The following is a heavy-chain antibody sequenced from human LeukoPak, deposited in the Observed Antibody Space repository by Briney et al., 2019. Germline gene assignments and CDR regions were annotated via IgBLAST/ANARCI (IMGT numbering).Heavy chain of an antibody. D-gene: IGHD3-22*01. CDR3: ATDPYDSSGYYYLDY. CDR1: GYTLTELS. CDR2: FDPEDGET. Sequence: ASVKVSCKVSGYTLTELSMHWVRQAPGKGLEWMGGFDPEDGETIYAQKFQGRVTVTEDTSTDTAYMELSSLRSEDTAVYYCATDPYDSSGYYYLDYWGQGTLVTVSS. V-gene: IGHV1-24*01. J-gene: IGHJ4*02.